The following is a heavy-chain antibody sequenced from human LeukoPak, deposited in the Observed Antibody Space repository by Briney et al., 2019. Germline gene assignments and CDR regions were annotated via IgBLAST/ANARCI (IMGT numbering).Heavy chain of an antibody. CDR3: ASSYRGYSYGYRY. J-gene: IGHJ4*02. V-gene: IGHV4-39*07. CDR1: GGSISSSSYY. CDR2: IYYSGST. D-gene: IGHD5-18*01. Sequence: SETLSLTCTVSGGSISSSSYYWSWIRQPPGKGLEWIGSIYYSGSTYYNPSLKSRVTISVDTSKNQFSPKLSSVTAADTAVYYCASSYRGYSYGYRYWGQGTLVTVSS.